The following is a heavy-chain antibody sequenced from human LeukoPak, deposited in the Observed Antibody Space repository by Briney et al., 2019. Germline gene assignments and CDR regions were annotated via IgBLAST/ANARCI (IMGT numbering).Heavy chain of an antibody. CDR2: INHSGST. D-gene: IGHD2-2*01. CDR1: GGSFSGYY. CDR3: ARSRRETYCSSTSCAKYYFDY. J-gene: IGHJ4*02. V-gene: IGHV4-34*01. Sequence: KPSETLSLTCAVYGGSFSGYYWSWIRQPPGKGLEWIGEINHSGSTNYNPSLKSRVTISVDTSKNQFSLKLSSVTAADTAVYYRARSRRETYCSSTSCAKYYFDYWGQGTLVTVSS.